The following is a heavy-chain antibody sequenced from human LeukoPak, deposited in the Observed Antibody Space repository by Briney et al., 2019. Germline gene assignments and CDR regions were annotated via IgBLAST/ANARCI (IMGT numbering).Heavy chain of an antibody. J-gene: IGHJ5*02. CDR1: GFTFDDYA. V-gene: IGHV3-43*02. Sequence: GGSLRLSCAASGFTFDDYAMHWVRQAPGKGLEWVSLISGDGGSTYYADSVKGRFTISRDNSKNSLYLQTNSLRTEDTALYYCAKDITGDRRDWFDPWGQGTLVTVSS. CDR2: ISGDGGST. CDR3: AKDITGDRRDWFDP. D-gene: IGHD7-27*01.